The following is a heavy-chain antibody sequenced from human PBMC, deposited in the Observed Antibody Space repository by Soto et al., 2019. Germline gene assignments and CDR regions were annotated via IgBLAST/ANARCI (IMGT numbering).Heavy chain of an antibody. V-gene: IGHV1-69*12. J-gene: IGHJ5*02. Sequence: QVQLVQSGAEVKKPGSSVKVSCKASGGTFSSYAVRWVRQAPGQGLEWMGGIIPIFGTANYAQKFQGRVTITAHESTSTAYMELSSLRSEVTAVYYCARDGCYYDSEPWGQGTLVTVSS. CDR1: GGTFSSYA. D-gene: IGHD3-22*01. CDR3: ARDGCYYDSEP. CDR2: IIPIFGTA.